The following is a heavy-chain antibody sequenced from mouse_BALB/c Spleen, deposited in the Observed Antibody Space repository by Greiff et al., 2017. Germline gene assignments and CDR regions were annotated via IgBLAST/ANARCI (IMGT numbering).Heavy chain of an antibody. CDR2: INPSNGGT. Sequence: VQLVESGAELVKPGASVKLSCKASGYTFTSYYMYWVKQRPGQGLEWIGEINPSNGGTNFNEKFKSKATLTVDKSSSTAYMQLSSLTSEDSAVYYCTRDGYDVLAYWGQGTLVTVSA. V-gene: IGHV1S81*02. CDR3: TRDGYDVLAY. D-gene: IGHD2-2*01. CDR1: GYTFTSYY. J-gene: IGHJ3*01.